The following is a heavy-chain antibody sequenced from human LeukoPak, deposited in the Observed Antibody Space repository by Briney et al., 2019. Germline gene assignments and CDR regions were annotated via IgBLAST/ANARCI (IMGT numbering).Heavy chain of an antibody. D-gene: IGHD3-16*01. Sequence: GGSLRLSCAASGFTFSSYGMHWVRQAPGKGLEWVAFIRYDGSNKYYADSVKGRFTISRDNSKNTLYLQMNSLRVEDTAVYYCAKPAYAGYYYYMDVWGKGTTVTVSS. J-gene: IGHJ6*03. V-gene: IGHV3-30*02. CDR2: IRYDGSNK. CDR3: AKPAYAGYYYYMDV. CDR1: GFTFSSYG.